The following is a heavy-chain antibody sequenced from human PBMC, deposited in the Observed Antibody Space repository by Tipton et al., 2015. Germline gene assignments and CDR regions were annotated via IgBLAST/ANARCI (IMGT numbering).Heavy chain of an antibody. Sequence: SLRLSCVASGFRFTDYSMNWVRQAPGKGLEWVSSISSSSRYIYYGDSVNGRFTVSRDNAKNSVFLHMNSLRAEDAAVYYCAKSRAGTTYYYAMDAWGQGTTATVSS. D-gene: IGHD6-19*01. CDR3: AKSRAGTTYYYAMDA. CDR2: ISSSSRYI. CDR1: GFRFTDYS. V-gene: IGHV3-21*01. J-gene: IGHJ6*02.